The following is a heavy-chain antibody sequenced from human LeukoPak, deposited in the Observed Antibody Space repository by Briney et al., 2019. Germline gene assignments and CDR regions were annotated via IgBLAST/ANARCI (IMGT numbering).Heavy chain of an antibody. Sequence: GASVRVSCKASGYTFTGYYMHWVRQAPGQGLEWMGWINPNSGGTNYAQKFQGRVTMTRDTSISTAYMELSRLRSDDTAVYYCARVDSSGSPYDYWGQGTLVTVSS. CDR3: ARVDSSGSPYDY. CDR2: INPNSGGT. J-gene: IGHJ4*02. D-gene: IGHD6-19*01. V-gene: IGHV1-2*02. CDR1: GYTFTGYY.